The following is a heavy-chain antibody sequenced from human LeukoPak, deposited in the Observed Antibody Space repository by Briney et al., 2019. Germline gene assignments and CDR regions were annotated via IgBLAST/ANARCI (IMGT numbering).Heavy chain of an antibody. V-gene: IGHV4-39*07. D-gene: IGHD6-19*01. CDR3: ARAGSSGWYGPEQRFDY. CDR2: IYYSGST. J-gene: IGHJ4*02. CDR1: GGSISSSSYY. Sequence: SETLSLTCTVSGGSISSSSYYWGWIRQPPGKGLEWIGSIYYSGSTYYNPSLKSRVTISVDTSKNQFSLKLSSVTAADTAVYYCARAGSSGWYGPEQRFDYWGQGTLVTVSS.